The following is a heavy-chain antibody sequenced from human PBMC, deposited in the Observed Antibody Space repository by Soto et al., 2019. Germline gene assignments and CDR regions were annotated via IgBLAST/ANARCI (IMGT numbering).Heavy chain of an antibody. J-gene: IGHJ6*02. CDR3: AKQQGPGTPYYYAMDV. D-gene: IGHD1-1*01. Sequence: EVQLLESGGGLVQPGGSLRLSCAASGLTFSSYAMSWVRQAPGKGLEWVSVIRSSGDRTYYADSVKGRFTISRDNSKNTLYMQMNSLRAEDTAVYYCAKQQGPGTPYYYAMDVWGQGTTVTVSS. CDR2: IRSSGDRT. V-gene: IGHV3-23*01. CDR1: GLTFSSYA.